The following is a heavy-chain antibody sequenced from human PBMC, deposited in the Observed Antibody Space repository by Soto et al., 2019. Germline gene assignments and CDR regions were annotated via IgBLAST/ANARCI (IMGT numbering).Heavy chain of an antibody. V-gene: IGHV1-3*01. J-gene: IGHJ6*02. Sequence: QVQLVQSGAEVKKPGASVKVSCKASGYTFTAYGLHWVRQAPGQRLEWMGWINAGNDDTKYSQKFQGRFTITRDTSATTAYMERSSLRSEDTASYDCARGGRMGTLLSYYYGMDVWGQGTTVTVSS. CDR3: ARGGRMGTLLSYYYGMDV. CDR2: INAGNDDT. D-gene: IGHD1-1*01. CDR1: GYTFTAYG.